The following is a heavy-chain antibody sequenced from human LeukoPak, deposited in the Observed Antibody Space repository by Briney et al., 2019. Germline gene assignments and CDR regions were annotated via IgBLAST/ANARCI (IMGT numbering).Heavy chain of an antibody. J-gene: IGHJ4*02. CDR3: ARSSGVLLWFGELPTLDY. Sequence: SGTLSLTCAVSGGSISSNNWWSWIRQPPGKGLEWIGYIYYSGSTNYNPSLKSRVTISVDTSKNQFSLKLSSATAADTAVYYCARSSGVLLWFGELPTLDYWGQGTLVTVSS. V-gene: IGHV4-61*01. CDR1: GGSISSNNW. D-gene: IGHD3-10*01. CDR2: IYYSGST.